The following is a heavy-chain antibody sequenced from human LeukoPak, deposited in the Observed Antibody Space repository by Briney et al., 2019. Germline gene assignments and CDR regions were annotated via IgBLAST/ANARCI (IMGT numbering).Heavy chain of an antibody. CDR1: GGSFSGYY. CDR3: ARALNYYDSSGYFGLLDY. CDR2: INHSGST. D-gene: IGHD3-22*01. V-gene: IGHV4-34*01. J-gene: IGHJ4*02. Sequence: SETLSLTCAVYGGSFSGYYWSWIRQPPGKGLEWIGEINHSGSTNYNPSLKSRVTISVDTSKNQFSLKLSSVTAADTAVYYCARALNYYDSSGYFGLLDYWGQGTLVTVSS.